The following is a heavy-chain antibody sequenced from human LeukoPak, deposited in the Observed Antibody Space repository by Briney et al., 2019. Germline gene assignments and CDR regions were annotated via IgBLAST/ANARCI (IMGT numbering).Heavy chain of an antibody. CDR1: GGTFSSYA. V-gene: IGHV1-69*13. D-gene: IGHD2-15*01. J-gene: IGHJ5*02. CDR2: IIPIFGTA. Sequence: ASVKVSCKASGGTFSSYAISWVRRAPGQGLEWMGGIIPIFGTANYAQKFQGRVTITADESTSTAYMGLSSLRSEDTAVYYCARVPYCSGGSCYLDSHWFDPWGQGTLVTVSS. CDR3: ARVPYCSGGSCYLDSHWFDP.